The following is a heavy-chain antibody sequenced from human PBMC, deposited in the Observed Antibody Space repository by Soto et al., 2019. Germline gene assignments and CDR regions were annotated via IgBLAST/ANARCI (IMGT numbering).Heavy chain of an antibody. Sequence: SETLSLTCTVSGVSISRDAYYWSWIRQHPGKGLEWIGYIYYSGSTYYNPSLRSPVAMSVDTSKNQFSLTLSSVTAADTAVYYCARDDCSGDTCFIDYWGQEILVTVSS. CDR1: GVSISRDAYY. J-gene: IGHJ4*02. CDR2: IYYSGST. V-gene: IGHV4-31*01. D-gene: IGHD2-15*01. CDR3: ARDDCSGDTCFIDY.